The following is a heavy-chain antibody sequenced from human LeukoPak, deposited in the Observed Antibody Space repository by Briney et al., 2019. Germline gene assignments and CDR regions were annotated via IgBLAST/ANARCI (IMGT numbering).Heavy chain of an antibody. Sequence: PSETLSLTCAVYGGSFSGYYWSWIRQPPGKGLEWIGEINHSGSTNYNPSLKSRVTISVDTSKNQFPLKLSSVTAADTAVYYCARGPGVVWFGELLRSYYFDYWGQGTLVTVSS. CDR1: GGSFSGYY. V-gene: IGHV4-34*01. CDR3: ARGPGVVWFGELLRSYYFDY. CDR2: INHSGST. D-gene: IGHD3-10*01. J-gene: IGHJ4*02.